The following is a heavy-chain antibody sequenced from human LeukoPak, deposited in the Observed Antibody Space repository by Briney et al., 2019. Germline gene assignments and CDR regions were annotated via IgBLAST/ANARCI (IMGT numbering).Heavy chain of an antibody. V-gene: IGHV3-21*01. CDR1: GFTFSSY. CDR3: AKDPGPLVADY. J-gene: IGHJ4*02. Sequence: GGSLRLSCAASGFTFSSYMNWVRQAPGKGLEWVSSISSSSSYIYYADSVKGRFTISRDNAKNSLYLQMNSLRAEDTAVYYCAKDPGPLVADYWGQGTLVTVSS. D-gene: IGHD2-15*01. CDR2: ISSSSSYI.